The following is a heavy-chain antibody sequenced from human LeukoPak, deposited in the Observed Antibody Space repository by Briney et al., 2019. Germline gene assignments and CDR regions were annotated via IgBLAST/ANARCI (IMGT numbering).Heavy chain of an antibody. J-gene: IGHJ4*02. CDR3: ARVIYGFEYSSSGDY. CDR1: GYTFTSYY. D-gene: IGHD6-6*01. CDR2: INPSGGST. V-gene: IGHV1-46*01. Sequence: ASVKVSCKASGYTFTSYYMHWVRQAPGQGLEWMGIINPSGGSTSYAQKFQGRVTMTRDTSTSTVYMELSSLRSEDTAVYYCARVIYGFEYSSSGDYWGQGTLVTVSS.